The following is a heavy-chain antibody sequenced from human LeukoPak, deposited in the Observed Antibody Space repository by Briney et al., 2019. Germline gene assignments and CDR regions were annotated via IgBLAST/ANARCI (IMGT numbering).Heavy chain of an antibody. CDR1: GFTFSSYA. V-gene: IGHV3-30-3*01. CDR3: ARDGYCGSTSCYIYY. CDR2: ISYDGSNK. D-gene: IGHD2-2*03. J-gene: IGHJ4*02. Sequence: QSGGSLRLSCAASGFTFSSYAMHWVRQAPGKGLEWVAVISYDGSNKYYADSVKGRFTISRDNSKNTLYLQMNSLRAEDTAVYYCARDGYCGSTSCYIYYWGQGTLVTVSS.